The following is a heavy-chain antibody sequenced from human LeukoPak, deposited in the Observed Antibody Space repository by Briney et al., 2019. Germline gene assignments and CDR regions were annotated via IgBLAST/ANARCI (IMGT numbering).Heavy chain of an antibody. CDR2: ISGSGGST. V-gene: IGHV3-23*01. J-gene: IGHJ4*02. D-gene: IGHD1-26*01. CDR1: GFTFSSYG. Sequence: GGSLRLSCAASGFTFSSYGMSWVRQAPGKGLEWVSAISGSGGSTYYADSVKGRFTISRDNSKNTLYLQMNSLRAEDAAVYYCAKDRGIVGAIQYYFDYWGQGTLVTVSS. CDR3: AKDRGIVGAIQYYFDY.